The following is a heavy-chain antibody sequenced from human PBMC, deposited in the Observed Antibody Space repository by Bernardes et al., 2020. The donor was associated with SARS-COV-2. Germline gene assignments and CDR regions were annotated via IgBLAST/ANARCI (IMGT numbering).Heavy chain of an antibody. D-gene: IGHD3-22*01. CDR3: ARDKGGYEPSAEYFQH. CDR2: TYHSGST. CDR1: GGSISTSTW. V-gene: IGHV4-4*02. J-gene: IGHJ1*01. Sequence: SETLSLTCAVSGGSISTSTWWTWFRQPPGQGLEWIGETYHSGSTYYNPSLKSRVTISLDKSKNQFSLKLYSVTAADTAVYYCARDKGGYEPSAEYFQHWGQGTLVTVSS.